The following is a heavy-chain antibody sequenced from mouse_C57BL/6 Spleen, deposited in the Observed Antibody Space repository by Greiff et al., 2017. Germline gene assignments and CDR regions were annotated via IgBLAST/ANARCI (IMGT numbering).Heavy chain of an antibody. Sequence: VQLQQPGAELVMPGASVKLSCKASGYTFTSYWMHWVKQRPGQGLEWIGEIDPSDSYTNYNQKFKGKSALTVDKSSSTAYMQLRSLTSEDSAVYYCARSLYSNYDFDYWGQGTTRTVSS. CDR3: ARSLYSNYDFDY. CDR2: IDPSDSYT. D-gene: IGHD2-5*01. CDR1: GYTFTSYW. V-gene: IGHV1-69*01. J-gene: IGHJ2*01.